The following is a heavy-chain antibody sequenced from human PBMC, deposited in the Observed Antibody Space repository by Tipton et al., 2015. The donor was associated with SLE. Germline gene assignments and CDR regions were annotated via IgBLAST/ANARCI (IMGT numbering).Heavy chain of an antibody. V-gene: IGHV1-69*04. Sequence: QSGPEVKKTGSSVKVSCKASGGTFNSFGISWVRQAPGQGLEWMGTIIPVISITTYAQKFQGRVTITTDESTNTAYMELNSLRSEDTAVYYCARRTTVTSFYYGLDVWGQGTTVTVSS. CDR3: ARRTTVTSFYYGLDV. CDR2: IIPVISIT. CDR1: GGTFNSFG. J-gene: IGHJ6*02. D-gene: IGHD4-17*01.